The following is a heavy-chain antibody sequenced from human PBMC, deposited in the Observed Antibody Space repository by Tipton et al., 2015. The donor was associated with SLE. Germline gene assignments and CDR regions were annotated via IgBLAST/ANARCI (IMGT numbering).Heavy chain of an antibody. CDR2: IYHTGTT. CDR3: VRDPAPGPFDF. J-gene: IGHJ4*02. V-gene: IGHV4-38-2*02. CDR1: GYSISIGYY. Sequence: TLSLTCTVSGYSISIGYYWGWVRQPPGKGLEWIGNIYHTGTTDSNPSPRSRVTLSIDASKNEFSLKLNSVTAADTAVYYCVRDPAPGPFDFWGQGTLVAVSS.